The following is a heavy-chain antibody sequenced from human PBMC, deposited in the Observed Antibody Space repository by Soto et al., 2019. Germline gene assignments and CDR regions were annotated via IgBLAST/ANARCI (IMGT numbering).Heavy chain of an antibody. CDR3: AIQGVAVAGTEPQGYGMDV. Sequence: ASVKVSCKASGYTFTGHYMHWVRQAPVQGLEWMGIINPSGGSTSYAQKFQGRVTMTRDTSTSTVYMELSSLRSEDTAVYYCAIQGVAVAGTEPQGYGMDVCGQGTTVPVSS. V-gene: IGHV1-46*01. CDR1: GYTFTGHY. D-gene: IGHD6-19*01. J-gene: IGHJ6*02. CDR2: INPSGGST.